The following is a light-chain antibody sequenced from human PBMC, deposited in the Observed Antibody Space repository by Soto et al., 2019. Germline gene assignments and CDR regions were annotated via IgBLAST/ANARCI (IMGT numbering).Light chain of an antibody. V-gene: IGLV9-49*03. CDR3: GADHGSGSDFVYV. J-gene: IGLJ1*01. Sequence: QTVVSQPPSASASLGASVTLTCTLTSAYGSYKVDWYQRRPGKGPRFVMRVGTGGLVGSKGDGFPDRFSVLGSGLNRYLTIKDIQEEDEGDYFCGADHGSGSDFVYVFGSGTKLTVL. CDR1: SAYGSYK. CDR2: VGTGGLVG.